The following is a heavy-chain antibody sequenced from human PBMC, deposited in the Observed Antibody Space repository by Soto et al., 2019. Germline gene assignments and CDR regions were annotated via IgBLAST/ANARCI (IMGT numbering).Heavy chain of an antibody. D-gene: IGHD3-16*01. CDR1: GYTFNTHG. CDR3: ARDGGLAPPYGLDV. CDR2: ISDYNGNT. J-gene: IGHJ6*02. Sequence: QAQLVQSGADVKKPGASVKVSCKASGYTFNTHGLSWVRQAPGQGLEWVGWISDYNGNTKSAQKFQGRVSMTTDTPTSTAYLELRSLTFDVSAIYYCARDGGLAPPYGLDVWGQGTEVTVSS. V-gene: IGHV1-18*01.